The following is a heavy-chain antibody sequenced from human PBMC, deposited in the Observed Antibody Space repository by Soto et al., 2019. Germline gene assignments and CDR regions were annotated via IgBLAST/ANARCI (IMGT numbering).Heavy chain of an antibody. V-gene: IGHV4-30-4*01. D-gene: IGHD3-22*01. J-gene: IGHJ5*02. CDR3: ARGGYYDSSGYLNWFDP. CDR2: IYYSGST. Sequence: SETLSLTCPVSGGSISSGDYYWSWIRQPPGKGLEWIGYIYYSGSTYYNPSLKSRVTISVDTSKNQFSLKLSSVTAADTAVYYCARGGYYDSSGYLNWFDPWGQGTLVPSPQ. CDR1: GGSISSGDYY.